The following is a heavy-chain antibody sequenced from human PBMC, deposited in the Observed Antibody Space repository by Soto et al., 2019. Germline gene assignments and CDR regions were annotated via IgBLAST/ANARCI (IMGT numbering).Heavy chain of an antibody. Sequence: PGGSLRLSCAASGFTFSSYGMHWVRQAPGKGLEWVSALYDLDGSFYAASVKGRFTTSSDSSKTTVYLQMNDLRPDDTAVYYCATWHEREHAYDVWGQGTTVTVSS. J-gene: IGHJ3*01. V-gene: IGHV3-53*01. CDR1: GFTFSSYG. CDR3: ATWHEREHAYDV. D-gene: IGHD1-1*01. CDR2: LYDLDGS.